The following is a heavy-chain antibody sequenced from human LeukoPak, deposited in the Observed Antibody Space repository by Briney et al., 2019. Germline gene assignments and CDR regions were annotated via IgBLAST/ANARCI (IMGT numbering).Heavy chain of an antibody. CDR3: VRSTLDAFDL. V-gene: IGHV3-66*02. D-gene: IGHD1-1*01. CDR1: GFTFSSKY. CDR2: LFSGGST. Sequence: PGGSLRLSCVASGFTFSSKYMSWVRQAPGKGLEWVSVLFSGGSTHYVDSVRGRFTISRDESKNTLSLQMNSLRVEDTAVYYCVRSTLDAFDLWGQGTMVTVSS. J-gene: IGHJ3*01.